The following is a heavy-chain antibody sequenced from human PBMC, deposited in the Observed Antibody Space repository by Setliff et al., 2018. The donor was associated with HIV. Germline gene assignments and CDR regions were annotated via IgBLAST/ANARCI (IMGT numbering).Heavy chain of an antibody. CDR1: GFTFSNNW. J-gene: IGHJ5*02. D-gene: IGHD3-3*01. CDR3: VRVVTIFSTGPHFDP. V-gene: IGHV3-74*03. CDR2: ISPDGSST. Sequence: LRLSCAASGFTFSNNWIHWVRQTAEKGLVWVSRISPDGSSTMYADSVKGRFTISRDNAKNTVYLQMNSLRAEDTAVYYCVRVVTIFSTGPHFDPRGQGTLVTVSS.